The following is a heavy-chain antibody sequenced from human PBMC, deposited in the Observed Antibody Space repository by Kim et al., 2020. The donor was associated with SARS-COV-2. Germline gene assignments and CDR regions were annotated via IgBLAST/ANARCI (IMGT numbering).Heavy chain of an antibody. Sequence: PSLKSRVTISVDTSKNQFSLKLSSVTAADTAVYYCARGDMVRGVIYYFDYWGQGTLVTVSS. CDR3: ARGDMVRGVIYYFDY. D-gene: IGHD3-10*01. V-gene: IGHV4-59*09. J-gene: IGHJ4*02.